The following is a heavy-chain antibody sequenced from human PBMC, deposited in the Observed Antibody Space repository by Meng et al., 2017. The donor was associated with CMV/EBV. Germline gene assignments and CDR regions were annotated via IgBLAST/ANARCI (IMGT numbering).Heavy chain of an antibody. V-gene: IGHV3-23*01. CDR3: AKESVAGHFAY. J-gene: IGHJ4*02. D-gene: IGHD6-19*01. CDR2: IDYSGADT. CDR1: GFTFSNSA. Sequence: GGSLKISCGGSGFTFSNSALNWVRQAPGEGLEWVSTIDYSGADTYYAKSVRGRFTISRDNFRNTVYLQLNSLRAEDTAVYYCAKESVAGHFAYWGQGTLVTVSS.